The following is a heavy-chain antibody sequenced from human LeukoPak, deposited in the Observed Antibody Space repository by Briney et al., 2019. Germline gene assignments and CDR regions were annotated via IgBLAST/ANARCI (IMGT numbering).Heavy chain of an antibody. D-gene: IGHD3-10*01. Sequence: GGSLRLSCVASGFTFKNAWMSWVRQAPGKGLEWVSVIYSGGSTYYADSVKGRFTISRDNSKNTLHLQMNSLRAEDTAVYYCASGSGSYRTPYYYMDVWGTGTTVTVSS. CDR2: IYSGGST. J-gene: IGHJ6*03. CDR3: ASGSGSYRTPYYYMDV. V-gene: IGHV3-53*01. CDR1: GFTFKNAW.